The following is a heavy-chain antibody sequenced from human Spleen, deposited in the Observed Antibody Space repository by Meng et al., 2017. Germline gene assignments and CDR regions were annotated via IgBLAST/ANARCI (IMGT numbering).Heavy chain of an antibody. CDR1: GDSISSSDSY. CDR3: VRSRAWVRTGFDP. J-gene: IGHJ5*02. D-gene: IGHD1/OR15-1a*01. V-gene: IGHV4-39*01. CDR2: IGHSGFT. Sequence: QPQLQESGPGLVKPSETLSLTCSVSGDSISSSDSYWGWIRQSPGKGLEWIGSIGHSGFTYYTPSLESRVTVSVDTSRSQFSLEPTSVTAADTAVYYCVRSRAWVRTGFDPWGQGTLVTVSS.